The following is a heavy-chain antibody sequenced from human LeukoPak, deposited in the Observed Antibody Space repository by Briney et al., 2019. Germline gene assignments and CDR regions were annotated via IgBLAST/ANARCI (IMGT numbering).Heavy chain of an antibody. Sequence: GGSLRLSCAASGFTFSSYAMSWVRQAPGKGLEWVSAISGSGGSTYYADSVKGRFTISRDNSKNTLYLQMNSLRAEDTAVYYCAKGAGYYDYVWGSYDYYYGMDVWGQGTTVTVSS. CDR2: ISGSGGST. CDR3: AKGAGYYDYVWGSYDYYYGMDV. V-gene: IGHV3-23*01. CDR1: GFTFSSYA. J-gene: IGHJ6*02. D-gene: IGHD3-16*01.